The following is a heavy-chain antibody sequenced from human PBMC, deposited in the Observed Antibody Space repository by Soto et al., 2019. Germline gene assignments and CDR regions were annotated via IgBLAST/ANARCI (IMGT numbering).Heavy chain of an antibody. V-gene: IGHV4-34*12. J-gene: IGHJ3*01. CDR3: ARSPLSYDYVRQTWREVGDSFDV. CDR2: LIHGGST. Sequence: SETLSLTCAIYNSSLGPFHWTWIRQPPGKGLEWIGELIHGGSTNYNPSLKSRVTFSLDTSKSQFSLHVMSVTAADTAVYYCARSPLSYDYVRQTWREVGDSFDVWGRGTSVTVS. D-gene: IGHD3-10*02. CDR1: NSSLGPFH.